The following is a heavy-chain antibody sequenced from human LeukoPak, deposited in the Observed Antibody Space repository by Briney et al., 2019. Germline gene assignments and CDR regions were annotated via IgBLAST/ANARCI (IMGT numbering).Heavy chain of an antibody. D-gene: IGHD2-2*02. V-gene: IGHV3-23*01. J-gene: IGHJ4*02. Sequence: GGSLRLSCAASGFTFSTYAISWVRQAPGKGMQWVSAVSGSGTGTYYADSVKGRFTISRDNSKDTMYLQMNSLRAEDTAVYFCAKETCYTSGTSFLTLDYWGQGTLVTVSS. CDR3: AKETCYTSGTSFLTLDY. CDR2: VSGSGTGT. CDR1: GFTFSTYA.